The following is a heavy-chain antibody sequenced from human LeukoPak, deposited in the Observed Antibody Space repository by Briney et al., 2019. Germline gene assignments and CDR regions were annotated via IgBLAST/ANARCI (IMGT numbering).Heavy chain of an antibody. J-gene: IGHJ4*02. CDR2: TSYDGSNK. CDR1: GFTFSSYA. V-gene: IGHV3-30-3*01. Sequence: GGSLRLSCAASGFTFSSYAMSWVRQAPGKGLEWVAVTSYDGSNKYYADSVKGRFTISRDNSKNTLYLQMNSLRAEDTAVYYCARVRGVTRGPIDYWGQGTLVTVSS. CDR3: ARVRGVTRGPIDY. D-gene: IGHD3-10*01.